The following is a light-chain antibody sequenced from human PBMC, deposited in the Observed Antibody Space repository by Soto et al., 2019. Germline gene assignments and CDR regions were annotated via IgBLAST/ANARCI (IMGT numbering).Light chain of an antibody. CDR2: EVS. CDR3: SSYTSSNPYV. V-gene: IGLV2-14*01. J-gene: IGLJ1*01. Sequence: QSALTQPASVSGSPGQSITISCTGTTSDVVGNNYVSWYQHHTDKAPKLLIFEVSNRPSGVSDRFSGSKSGNTASLTISGLQAEDESDYYCSSYTSSNPYVFGTGTKLTVL. CDR1: TSDVVGNNY.